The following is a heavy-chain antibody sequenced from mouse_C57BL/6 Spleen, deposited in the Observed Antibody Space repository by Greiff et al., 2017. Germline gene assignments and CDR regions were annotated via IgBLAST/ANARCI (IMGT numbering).Heavy chain of an antibody. J-gene: IGHJ1*03. CDR3: AREGDGSSYWYFDV. D-gene: IGHD1-1*01. CDR2: INPGSGGT. Sequence: QVQLQQSGAELVRPGTSVKVSCKASGYAFTNYLIAWVQQRPGQGLEWIGVINPGSGGTNYNEKFKGKATLSADKSSSTAYMQLSSLTSEDAAVYFWAREGDGSSYWYFDVWGTGTTVTVSS. CDR1: GYAFTNYL. V-gene: IGHV1-54*01.